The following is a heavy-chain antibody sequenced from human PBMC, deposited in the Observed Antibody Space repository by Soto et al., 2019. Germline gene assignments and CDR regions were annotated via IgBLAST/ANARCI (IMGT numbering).Heavy chain of an antibody. CDR3: ARGYYGDYYTVGFDY. J-gene: IGHJ4*02. Sequence: SETLSLTCTVSGGSISSYYWSWIRQPPGKGLEWIGYIYYSGSTNYNPSLKSRVTISVDTSKNQFSLKLSSVTAADTAVYYCARGYYGDYYTVGFDYWGQGTLVTVSS. D-gene: IGHD4-17*01. V-gene: IGHV4-59*01. CDR2: IYYSGST. CDR1: GGSISSYY.